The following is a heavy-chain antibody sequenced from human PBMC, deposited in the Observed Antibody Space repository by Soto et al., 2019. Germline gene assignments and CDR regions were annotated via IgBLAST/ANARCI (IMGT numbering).Heavy chain of an antibody. CDR3: ATNTYPWSTAPYNAFDI. CDR2: IIPIFGTA. CDR1: GVTFSSYA. J-gene: IGHJ3*02. Sequence: SVKVSCMASGVTFSSYAIRWVRQAPGQGLEWMGGIIPIFGTANYAQKFQGRVTITADESTSTAYMELSSLRSEDTAVYYGATNTYPWSTAPYNAFDILGQGKMVTVS. V-gene: IGHV1-69*13. D-gene: IGHD6-6*01.